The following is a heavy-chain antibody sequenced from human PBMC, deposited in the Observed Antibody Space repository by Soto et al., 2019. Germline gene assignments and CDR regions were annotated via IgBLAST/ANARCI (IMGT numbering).Heavy chain of an antibody. V-gene: IGHV3-74*02. J-gene: IGHJ3*01. CDR1: GITFSSYW. Sequence: EGQLEESVGDLVQPGGSLRLYCAASGITFSSYWMHWVRQAPWKGLVWVSRVKTDGSTYYSASVKDRFTIFRDNAKNNLYLQMNSLTVEDTAVYYCARGIRGHYAFDVWGQGTMVTVSS. D-gene: IGHD5-12*01. CDR2: VKTDGST. CDR3: ARGIRGHYAFDV.